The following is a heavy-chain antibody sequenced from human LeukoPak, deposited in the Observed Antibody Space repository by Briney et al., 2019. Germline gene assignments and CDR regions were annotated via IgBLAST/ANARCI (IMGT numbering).Heavy chain of an antibody. D-gene: IGHD5-24*01. V-gene: IGHV3-21*01. J-gene: IGHJ4*02. Sequence: GGSLRLSCAASGFTFSSYSMNWVGQAPGKGLEWVSSVSSGSSFIYYADSVKGRFTISRDNAKNSLYLQMNSLRAEDTAVYYCARESRRDGYNRYWGQGTLVTVSS. CDR1: GFTFSSYS. CDR2: VSSGSSFI. CDR3: ARESRRDGYNRY.